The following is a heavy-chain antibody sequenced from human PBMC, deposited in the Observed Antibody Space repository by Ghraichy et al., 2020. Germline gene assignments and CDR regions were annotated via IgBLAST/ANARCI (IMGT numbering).Heavy chain of an antibody. V-gene: IGHV3-23*01. CDR2: FSGSGGST. Sequence: GESLNISCAASGFTFSSYAMSWVRPAPGKGLEWVSAFSGSGGSTYYADSVKGRFTISRDNSKNTLYLQMNSLRAEDTAVYYCAKDIVATPTAVANDAFDIWGQGTMVTVSS. D-gene: IGHD5-12*01. CDR1: GFTFSSYA. J-gene: IGHJ3*02. CDR3: AKDIVATPTAVANDAFDI.